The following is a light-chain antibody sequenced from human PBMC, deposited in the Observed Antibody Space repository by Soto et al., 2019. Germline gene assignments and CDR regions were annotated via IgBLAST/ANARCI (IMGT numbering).Light chain of an antibody. V-gene: IGKV3-15*01. Sequence: TQSPGTLSWSPGDRASLSCGASQSIRSNLDWYQQRPGQAPRLLIYAASSRATGIPARLSGTEYGTELTLTISSMQYEDSEVYYCQQYSDSTLSFGHGTKVDIK. J-gene: IGKJ1*01. CDR3: QQYSDSTLS. CDR1: QSIRSN. CDR2: AAS.